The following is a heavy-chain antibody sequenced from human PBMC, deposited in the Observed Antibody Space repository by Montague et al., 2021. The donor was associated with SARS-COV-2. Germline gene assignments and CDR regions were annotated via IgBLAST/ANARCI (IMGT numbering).Heavy chain of an antibody. V-gene: IGHV4-34*01. CDR1: GGSFSAYY. J-gene: IGHJ6*02. Sequence: SETLSPTCAVYGGSFSAYYWNWIRQPPGKGLEWIGDINHSGRTNFNPSLKSRVTISVDTSKNQFSLKLSSVTAADTAVYYCARVGRQQLVRLSGMDVWGRGTTVTVSS. D-gene: IGHD6-13*01. CDR2: INHSGRT. CDR3: ARVGRQQLVRLSGMDV.